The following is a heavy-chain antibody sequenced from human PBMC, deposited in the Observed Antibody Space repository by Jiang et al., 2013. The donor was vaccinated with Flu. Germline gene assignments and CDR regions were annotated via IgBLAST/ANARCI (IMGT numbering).Heavy chain of an antibody. CDR1: GGSISSYY. CDR2: IYYSGST. CDR3: AREVTTVTHNWFDP. D-gene: IGHD4-11*01. V-gene: IGHV4-59*01. J-gene: IGHJ5*02. Sequence: PGLVKPSETLSLTCTVSGGSISSYYWSWIRQPPGKGLEWIGYIYYSGSTNYNPSLKSRVTISLDTSKNQFSLKLSSVTAADTAVYYCAREVTTVTHNWFDPWGQGTLVTVST.